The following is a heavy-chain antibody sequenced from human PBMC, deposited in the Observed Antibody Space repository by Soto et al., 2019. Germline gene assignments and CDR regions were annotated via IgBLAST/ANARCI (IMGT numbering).Heavy chain of an antibody. CDR1: GGSLSTYY. Sequence: QVHLQESGPGLVKPSETLSLTCTVSGGSLSTYYWSWIRQPPGKGLEWIGYVHDRATTRYNPALRTRVTISADTSKNQFSLSLGSVTAADTAVYFCARIRSIFSGGRNDDWGQGILVTVSA. D-gene: IGHD2-15*01. J-gene: IGHJ4*02. CDR2: VHDRATT. CDR3: ARIRSIFSGGRNDD. V-gene: IGHV4-59*08.